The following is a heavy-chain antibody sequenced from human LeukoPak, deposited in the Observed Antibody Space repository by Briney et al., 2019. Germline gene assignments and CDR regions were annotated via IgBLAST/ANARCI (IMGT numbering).Heavy chain of an antibody. CDR3: ARESPPSYYYGSGSSYFDY. J-gene: IGHJ4*02. CDR2: ISAYNGNT. V-gene: IGHV1-18*01. CDR1: GYTFTSYG. D-gene: IGHD3-10*01. Sequence: GASVKVSCKASGYTFTSYGISWVRQAPGQGLEWMGWISAYNGNTNYAQKLQGRVTMTTDTSTSTAYMELRSLRSDDTAVYYCARESPPSYYYGSGSSYFDYWGQGTLVTVSS.